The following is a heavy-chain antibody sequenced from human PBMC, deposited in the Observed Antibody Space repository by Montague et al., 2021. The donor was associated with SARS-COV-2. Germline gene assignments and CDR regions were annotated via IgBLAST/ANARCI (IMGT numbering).Heavy chain of an antibody. J-gene: IGHJ4*02. V-gene: IGHV3-73*01. CDR1: GFTFSGAA. D-gene: IGHD2-21*02. CDR2: IRTKPNDYAT. CDR3: AYGGDTYNW. Sequence: SLRLSCAASGFTFSGAAIHWVRLAAGKGLEWVGRIRTKPNDYATAYPASVTGRFTISRDDSKDTAYLLMNSLRTEDTGVYYCAYGGDTYNWWGQGTLVTVSS.